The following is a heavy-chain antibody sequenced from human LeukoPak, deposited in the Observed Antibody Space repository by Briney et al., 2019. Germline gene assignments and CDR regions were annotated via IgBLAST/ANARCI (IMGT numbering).Heavy chain of an antibody. V-gene: IGHV3-23*01. J-gene: IGHJ4*02. CDR3: AKSLWQVVPAAPYLDY. CDR1: GFTFSSYA. CDR2: ISGSGGST. D-gene: IGHD2-2*01. Sequence: GGSLRLSCAASGFTFSSYAMSWVRQAPGKGLEWVSAISGSGGSTYYADSVKGRFTISRDNSKNTLYLQMNSLRAEDTAVYYCAKSLWQVVPAAPYLDYWGQETLVTVSS.